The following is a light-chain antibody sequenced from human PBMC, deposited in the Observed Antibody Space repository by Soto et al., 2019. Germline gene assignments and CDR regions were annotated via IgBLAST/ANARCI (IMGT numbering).Light chain of an antibody. J-gene: IGLJ3*02. Sequence: SYELTQPPSVSVAPGQTAKITCGGENIGVKSVNWYLQKPGQAPVLVVYDDSDRPSGNPERCSGSNSNDGATLTISRVEAGDEADYYCQVWDTYVDHGVFGGGTKLTVL. V-gene: IGLV3-21*02. CDR1: NIGVKS. CDR3: QVWDTYVDHGV. CDR2: DDS.